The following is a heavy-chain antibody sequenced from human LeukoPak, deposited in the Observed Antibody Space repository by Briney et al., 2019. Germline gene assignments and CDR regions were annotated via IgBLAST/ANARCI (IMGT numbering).Heavy chain of an antibody. J-gene: IGHJ3*02. V-gene: IGHV1-18*01. Sequence: GASVKVSCKASGYTFTSYGISWVRQAPGQGLEWMGWISAYNGNTNYAQKLQGRVTMTTDTSTSTAYMELRSLRPDDTAVYYCARVKISGSYPNPDAFDIWGQGTMVTVSS. CDR1: GYTFTSYG. CDR2: ISAYNGNT. CDR3: ARVKISGSYPNPDAFDI. D-gene: IGHD1-26*01.